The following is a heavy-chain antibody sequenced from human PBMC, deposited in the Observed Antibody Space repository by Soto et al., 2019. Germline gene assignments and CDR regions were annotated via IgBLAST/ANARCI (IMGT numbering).Heavy chain of an antibody. V-gene: IGHV3-30-3*01. J-gene: IGHJ4*02. CDR3: ALDNIPGAPDYFDY. Sequence: QVQLVESGGDVVQPGTSLRLSCAASGFSFSTNVLHWVRQAPGKGLEWVAVMSSNGAEKYYTDSVKGRFTISRDNSKNTPDLEMNSLTSEDTAVYFCALDNIPGAPDYFDYWGQGTLVTVSS. CDR2: MSSNGAEK. CDR1: GFSFSTNV. D-gene: IGHD5-12*01.